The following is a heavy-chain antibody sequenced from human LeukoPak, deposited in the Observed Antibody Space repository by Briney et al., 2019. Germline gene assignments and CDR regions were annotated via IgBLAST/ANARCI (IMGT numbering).Heavy chain of an antibody. CDR3: ARMGLYSSSRHFDY. J-gene: IGHJ4*02. D-gene: IGHD6-13*01. CDR1: GGTFSSYA. CDR2: IIPILGIA. V-gene: IGHV1-69*04. Sequence: SVKVSCKASGGTFSSYAISWVRQAPGQGLEWMGRIIPILGIANYAQKFQGRVTITADKSTSTAYMELSSLRFEDTAVYYCARMGLYSSSRHFDYWGQGTLVTVSS.